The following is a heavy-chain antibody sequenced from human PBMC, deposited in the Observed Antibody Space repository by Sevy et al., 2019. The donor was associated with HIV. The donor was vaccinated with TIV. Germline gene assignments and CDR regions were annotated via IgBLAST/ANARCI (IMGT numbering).Heavy chain of an antibody. CDR1: GFTFNNYA. Sequence: GESLKISCATSGFTFNNYALHWVRQAPGKGLEWVAVIPDDGNNIYYADSVKARFTISRDNSKSTLFLQMNSLRAEDTAVYYCARGGFSSSWSLGNYFDYWGQGTLVTVSS. CDR3: ARGGFSSSWSLGNYFDY. D-gene: IGHD6-13*01. V-gene: IGHV3-30*04. CDR2: IPDDGNNI. J-gene: IGHJ4*02.